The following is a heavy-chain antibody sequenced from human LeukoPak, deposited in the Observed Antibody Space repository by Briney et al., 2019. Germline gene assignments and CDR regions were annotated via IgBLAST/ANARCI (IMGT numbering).Heavy chain of an antibody. V-gene: IGHV3-7*01. CDR2: IKEGGRET. CDR3: ARDPLRRYDY. J-gene: IGHJ4*02. CDR1: GFTFSTYW. Sequence: GGSLRLSCAASGFTFSTYWMSWVRQAPGKGLEWVATIKEGGRETYYVDSVKGRFTISRDNAKNSLYLQMSRSRAEDTAVYYCARDPLRRYDYWGQGTLLTVSS.